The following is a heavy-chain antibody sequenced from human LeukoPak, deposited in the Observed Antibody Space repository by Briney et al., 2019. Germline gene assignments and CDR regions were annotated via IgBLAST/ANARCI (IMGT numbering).Heavy chain of an antibody. V-gene: IGHV3-23*01. D-gene: IGHD6-13*01. CDR1: GFTFSSYA. CDR2: ISGSGGST. CDR3: AKSSKGAAAGTEFDY. J-gene: IGHJ4*02. Sequence: GGSLRLSCAASGFTFSSYAMSWVHQAPGKGLEWVSAISGSGGSTYYADSVKGRFTISRDNSKNTLYLQMNSLRAEDTAVYYCAKSSKGAAAGTEFDYWGQGTLVTVSS.